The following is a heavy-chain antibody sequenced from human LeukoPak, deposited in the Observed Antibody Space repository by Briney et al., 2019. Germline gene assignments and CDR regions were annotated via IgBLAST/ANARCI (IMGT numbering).Heavy chain of an antibody. V-gene: IGHV3-21*01. CDR3: AKDEVGGHFEY. CDR1: GFTFSSYS. D-gene: IGHD1-26*01. CDR2: ICSSSSYI. J-gene: IGHJ4*02. Sequence: GGSLRLSCAASGFTFSSYSMNWVRQAPGKGLEWVSSICSSSSYIYYADSVKGRFTISRDNAKNSLYLQMNSLRAEDTAVYYCAKDEVGGHFEYWGQGTLVTVSS.